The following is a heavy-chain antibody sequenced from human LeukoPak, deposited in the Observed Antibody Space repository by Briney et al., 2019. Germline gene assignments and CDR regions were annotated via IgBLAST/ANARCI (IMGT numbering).Heavy chain of an antibody. V-gene: IGHV3-66*01. J-gene: IGHJ5*02. Sequence: GGSLRLSCAASGFTVSSNYMSWVRQAPGKGLEWVSLIYSGGSTYYADSVKGRFTISRDNSKNTLYLQMNSLRAEDTAVYYCATEVLWRSSAFDPWGQGTLVTVSS. CDR1: GFTVSSNY. CDR3: ATEVLWRSSAFDP. D-gene: IGHD2/OR15-2a*01. CDR2: IYSGGST.